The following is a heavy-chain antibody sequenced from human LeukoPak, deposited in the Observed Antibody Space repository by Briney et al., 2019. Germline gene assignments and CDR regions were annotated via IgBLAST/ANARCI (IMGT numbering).Heavy chain of an antibody. D-gene: IGHD3-3*01. CDR2: IKQDGSEK. CDR1: GFTFSSYW. CDR3: ARDHRDYDFWSGYYLYYYYYMDV. V-gene: IGHV3-7*01. J-gene: IGHJ6*03. Sequence: GGSLRLSCAASGFTFSSYWMSWVRQAPGKGLEWVANIKQDGSEKYYVDSVKGRFTISRDNAKNSLYLQMNSLRAEDTAMYYCARDHRDYDFWSGYYLYYYYYMDVWGKGTTVTVSS.